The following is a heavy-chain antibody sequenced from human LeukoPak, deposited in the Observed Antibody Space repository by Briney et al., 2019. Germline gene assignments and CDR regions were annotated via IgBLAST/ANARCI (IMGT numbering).Heavy chain of an antibody. V-gene: IGHV4-59*01. CDR3: ARVPIIPSQFANRAVAYYFDY. D-gene: IGHD3-3*01. CDR1: GDSISSYY. J-gene: IGHJ4*02. Sequence: SETLSLTCTVSGDSISSYYWSWIRQPPGKGLDWIGYIFDSGSTNFNPSLKSRVTISVDTSKNQFSLNLSSVTAADTAVYYCARVPIIPSQFANRAVAYYFDYWGQGTLVTVSS. CDR2: IFDSGST.